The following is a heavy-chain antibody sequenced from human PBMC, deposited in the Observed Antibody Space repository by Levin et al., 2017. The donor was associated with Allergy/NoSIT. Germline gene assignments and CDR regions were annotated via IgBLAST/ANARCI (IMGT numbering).Heavy chain of an antibody. D-gene: IGHD3-22*01. J-gene: IGHJ4*02. CDR3: AKGYYDSGG. Sequence: GESLKISCSASGFTFSNYGMHWVRQAPGKGLECVALISYDGSDKHYADSVKGRFTISRDNSKNTLYLQMNSLRAEDTAVYYCAKGYYDSGGWGQGTLVTVSS. V-gene: IGHV3-30*18. CDR1: GFTFSNYG. CDR2: ISYDGSDK.